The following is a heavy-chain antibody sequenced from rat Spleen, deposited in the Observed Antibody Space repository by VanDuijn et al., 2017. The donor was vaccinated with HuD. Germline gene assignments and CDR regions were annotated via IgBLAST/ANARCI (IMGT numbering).Heavy chain of an antibody. Sequence: EVQLVGSGGGSVQPGRSLKLSCAASGFTFSDYNMAWVRQAPKKGLEWVATLSYDGSSTYYRDSVKGRFTISRDNAKSTLYLQMDSLRSEDTATYYCARHNSGYGVMDAWGQGASVTVSS. CDR3: ARHNSGYGVMDA. V-gene: IGHV5-7*01. CDR1: GFTFSDYN. CDR2: LSYDGSST. D-gene: IGHD4-3*01. J-gene: IGHJ4*01.